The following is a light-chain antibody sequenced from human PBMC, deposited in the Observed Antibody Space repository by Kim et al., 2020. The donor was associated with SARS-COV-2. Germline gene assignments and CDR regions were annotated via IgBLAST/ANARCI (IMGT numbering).Light chain of an antibody. CDR3: QAWDSSTYVV. J-gene: IGLJ2*01. CDR2: QDS. CDR1: RLGDKY. Sequence: VSPGQTASITCSGDRLGDKYACWYQQKPGQSPVLVIYQDSKRPSGIPERFSGSNSGNTATLTISGTQAMDEADYYCQAWDSSTYVVFGGGTQLTVL. V-gene: IGLV3-1*01.